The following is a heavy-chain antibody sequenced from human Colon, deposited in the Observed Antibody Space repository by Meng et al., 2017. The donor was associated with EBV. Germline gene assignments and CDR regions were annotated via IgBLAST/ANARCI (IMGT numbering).Heavy chain of an antibody. CDR2: IYHGGSP. D-gene: IGHD2-2*01. CDR3: ARVMRYQLLRFFDY. V-gene: IGHV4-4*02. CDR1: GDSVRSVTW. J-gene: IGHJ4*02. Sequence: QVQLQGAAPELVKPSGTLSFTCAVSGDSVRSVTWWTWVRQPPGKGLEWIGEIYHGGSPNYNPSLESRVTISVDKSKNQFSLDLTSVTAADTAVYFCARVMRYQLLRFFDYWGQGILVTVSS.